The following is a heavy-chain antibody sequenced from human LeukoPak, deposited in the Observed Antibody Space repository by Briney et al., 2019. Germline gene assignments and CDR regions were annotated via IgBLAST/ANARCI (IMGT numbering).Heavy chain of an antibody. Sequence: SETLSLTCSVSGGSISTYYWTWIRQPPGKGLEWIGYIYHSGSTKYNPSLKSRVTISVDTSKNQFSLKLNSVTAADTAVYYCARVSGYDWESFYDYWGQGTLVTVSS. CDR3: ARVSGYDWESFYDY. J-gene: IGHJ4*02. CDR2: IYHSGST. D-gene: IGHD5-12*01. CDR1: GGSISTYY. V-gene: IGHV4-59*01.